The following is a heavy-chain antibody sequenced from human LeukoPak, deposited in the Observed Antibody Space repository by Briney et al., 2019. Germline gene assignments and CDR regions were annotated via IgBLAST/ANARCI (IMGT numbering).Heavy chain of an antibody. V-gene: IGHV3-30*02. CDR3: SYQLLLPFDY. D-gene: IGHD2-2*01. Sequence: PGGSLRLSCAASGFTFSRYRMQWVREAPGKGREGVTFMRYDGSNKYYADSVKGRFTISRDNSKNTLYLQMNSLRHEDPAVYYCSYQLLLPFDYWGQGTLVTVSS. CDR1: GFTFSRYR. CDR2: MRYDGSNK. J-gene: IGHJ4*02.